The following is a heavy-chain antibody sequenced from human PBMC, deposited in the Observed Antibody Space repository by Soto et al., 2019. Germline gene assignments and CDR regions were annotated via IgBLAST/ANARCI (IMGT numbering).Heavy chain of an antibody. Sequence: GGSLRLSCATSGFILSDCAMNWVRQAPGKGLEWVSYISSSSSTIYYADSVKGRFTISRDNAKNSLYLQMNSLRAEDTAVYYCARDRYCSSTSCYYFDYWGQGTLVTVSS. CDR3: ARDRYCSSTSCYYFDY. D-gene: IGHD2-2*01. CDR2: ISSSSSTI. CDR1: GFILSDCA. V-gene: IGHV3-48*01. J-gene: IGHJ4*02.